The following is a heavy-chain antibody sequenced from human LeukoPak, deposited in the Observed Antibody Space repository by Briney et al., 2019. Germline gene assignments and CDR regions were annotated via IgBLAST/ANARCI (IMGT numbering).Heavy chain of an antibody. CDR1: GVPFSGYY. CDR3: ARGPRNMNSYYYYMDV. D-gene: IGHD1-14*01. J-gene: IGHJ6*03. Sequence: SETLSLTCGVDGVPFSGYYWSWIRQPPGKGLEWIGEINHSGSTNYNPSLKSRVTISLDTSKNQFSLQLSTVTAADTAVYYCARGPRNMNSYYYYMDVWGKGTTVTVSS. V-gene: IGHV4-34*01. CDR2: INHSGST.